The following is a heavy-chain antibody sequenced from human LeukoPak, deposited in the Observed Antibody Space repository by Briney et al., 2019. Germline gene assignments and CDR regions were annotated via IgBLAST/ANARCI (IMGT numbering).Heavy chain of an antibody. CDR1: GFTFSSYS. Sequence: GGSLRLSCAASGFTFSSYSMNWVRQALGKGLEWVSSISSSSSYIYYADSVKGRFTISRDNAKNSLYLQMNSLRAEDTAVYYCARGNYDYVWGSYPQDAFDIWGQGTMVTVSS. J-gene: IGHJ3*02. V-gene: IGHV3-21*01. D-gene: IGHD3-16*02. CDR3: ARGNYDYVWGSYPQDAFDI. CDR2: ISSSSSYI.